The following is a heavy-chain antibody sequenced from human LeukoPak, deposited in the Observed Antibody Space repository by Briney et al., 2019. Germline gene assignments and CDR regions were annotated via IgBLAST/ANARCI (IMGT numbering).Heavy chain of an antibody. V-gene: IGHV3-23*01. Sequence: PGGSLRLSCAVSGLTFNRYAMSWVRQAPGKGLEWVSVISGNAGRTSYEDSVKGRFTISRDNSKNTVYLQMNSLRAEDTAVYYCAKGFLDRAPFDNYFDYWGRGTLVTVSS. CDR2: ISGNAGRT. CDR3: AKGFLDRAPFDNYFDY. D-gene: IGHD3/OR15-3a*01. J-gene: IGHJ4*02. CDR1: GLTFNRYA.